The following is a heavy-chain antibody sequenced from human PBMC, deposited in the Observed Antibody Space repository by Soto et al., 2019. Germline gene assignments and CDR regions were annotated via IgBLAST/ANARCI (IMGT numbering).Heavy chain of an antibody. J-gene: IGHJ4*02. V-gene: IGHV3-23*01. D-gene: IGHD2-2*01. CDR2: ISGSGGST. CDR3: AKVPLKDIVVVPAAVPLVY. CDR1: GFTFSSYA. Sequence: PGGSLRLSCAASGFTFSSYAMSWVRQAPGKGLEWVSAISGSGGSTYYADSVKGRFTISRDNSKNTLYLQMNSLRAEDTAVYYCAKVPLKDIVVVPAAVPLVYWGQGTLVTVSS.